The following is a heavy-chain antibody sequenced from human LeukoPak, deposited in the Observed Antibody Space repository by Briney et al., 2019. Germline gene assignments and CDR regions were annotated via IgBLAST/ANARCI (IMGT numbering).Heavy chain of an antibody. CDR1: GDSVSSNSAA. J-gene: IGHJ4*02. CDR2: TYYRSKWYY. V-gene: IGHV6-1*01. D-gene: IGHD6-19*01. Sequence: SQTLSLTCAISGDSVSSNSAAWNWIRQSPSRGLEWLGRTYYRSKWYYDYAVSVKSRITINPDTSKSQFSLQLNSVTPEDTAAYYCARGKYSSGWYYLDYWGRGTLVTVSS. CDR3: ARGKYSSGWYYLDY.